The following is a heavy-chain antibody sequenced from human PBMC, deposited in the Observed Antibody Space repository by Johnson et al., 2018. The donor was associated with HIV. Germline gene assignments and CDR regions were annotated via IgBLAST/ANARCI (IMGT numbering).Heavy chain of an antibody. CDR1: GFTFSSYW. CDR2: IKQDGSEK. Sequence: VQLVESGGGVVQPGRSLRLSCAASGFTFSSYWMSWVRQAPGKGLEWVANIKQDGSEKYYLDSVKGRFTISIYNAKNSLYLQMNSLRAEDTAVHYCARGMSSGLSSDAFDIWGQGTMVTVSS. J-gene: IGHJ3*02. CDR3: ARGMSSGLSSDAFDI. D-gene: IGHD6-19*01. V-gene: IGHV3-7*01.